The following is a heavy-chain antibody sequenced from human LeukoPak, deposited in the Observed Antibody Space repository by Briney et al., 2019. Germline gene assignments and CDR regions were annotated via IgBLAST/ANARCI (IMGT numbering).Heavy chain of an antibody. Sequence: GGSLRLSCAASGFTFSFFGITWVSQAPGKGLEWISYISAGGTTIQYADSVMGRFTISRDDAKNSLYLHMNSLRDEDTAMYYCARERGYIDYWGQGSLVTVSS. CDR2: ISAGGTTI. J-gene: IGHJ4*02. D-gene: IGHD3-10*01. V-gene: IGHV3-48*02. CDR1: GFTFSFFG. CDR3: ARERGYIDY.